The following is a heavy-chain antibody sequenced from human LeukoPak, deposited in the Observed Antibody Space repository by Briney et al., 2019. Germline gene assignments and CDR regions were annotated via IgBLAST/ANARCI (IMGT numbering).Heavy chain of an antibody. J-gene: IGHJ4*02. D-gene: IGHD3-9*01. CDR3: AKTVYFDWLLFSPYDY. CDR1: GFTFRSYG. V-gene: IGHV3-23*01. Sequence: PGGSLRLSCAASGFTFRSYGMSWVRQTPGRGLEWVSAISSSGGSTYYADSVKGRFTISRDNSKNTLYLQMNSLRAEDTAVYYCAKTVYFDWLLFSPYDYWGQGTLVTVSS. CDR2: ISSSGGST.